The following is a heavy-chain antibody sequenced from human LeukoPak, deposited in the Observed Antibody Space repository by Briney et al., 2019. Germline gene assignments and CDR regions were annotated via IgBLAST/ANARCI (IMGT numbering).Heavy chain of an antibody. CDR3: ARVWGSGSVGNIEPGIFEY. V-gene: IGHV3-7*01. Sequence: GGSLRLSCVVSGFTFSNYWMTWVRQAPGKGLEWVANIQQDGSEKYYVDSVKGRFTIFRDNAKNSVYLQMNSLRAEDTAVYYCARVWGSGSVGNIEPGIFEYWGQGTLVTVSS. J-gene: IGHJ4*02. CDR2: IQQDGSEK. CDR1: GFTFSNYW. D-gene: IGHD1-26*01.